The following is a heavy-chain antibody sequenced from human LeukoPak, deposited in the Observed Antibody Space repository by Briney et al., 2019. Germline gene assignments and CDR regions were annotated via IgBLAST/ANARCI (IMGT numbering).Heavy chain of an antibody. V-gene: IGHV1-69*13. D-gene: IGHD3-10*01. J-gene: IGHJ4*02. Sequence: SVKVSCKASGGTFSSYAISWVRQAPGPGLEWMGGIIPIFGTANYAQKFQGRVTITADESTSTAYMELSSPRSEDTAVYYCARDSRDYGSGSSQYYFDYWGQGTLVTVSS. CDR3: ARDSRDYGSGSSQYYFDY. CDR1: GGTFSSYA. CDR2: IIPIFGTA.